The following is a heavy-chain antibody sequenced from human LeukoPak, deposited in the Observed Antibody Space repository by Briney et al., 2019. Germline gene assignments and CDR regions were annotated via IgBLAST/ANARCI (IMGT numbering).Heavy chain of an antibody. CDR3: ARDPIAAAGIGY. J-gene: IGHJ4*02. Sequence: SETLSLTCTVSGGFISSSSYYWGWIRQPPGKGLEWIGSIYYSGSTYYNPSLKSRVTISVDTSKNQFSLKLSSVTAADTAVYYCARDPIAAAGIGYWGQGTLVTVSS. CDR1: GGFISSSSYY. CDR2: IYYSGST. V-gene: IGHV4-39*07. D-gene: IGHD6-13*01.